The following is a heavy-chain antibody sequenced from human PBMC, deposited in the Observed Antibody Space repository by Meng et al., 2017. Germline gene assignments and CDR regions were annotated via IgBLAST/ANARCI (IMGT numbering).Heavy chain of an antibody. CDR1: GGSIRSSTR. V-gene: IGHV4-4*02. CDR2: IYHSGST. J-gene: IGHJ4*02. Sequence: EEVPSMVELSGTLPPTLAASGGSIRSSTRWSWVRQPPGKGLEWIGEIYHSGSTNYNPSLKSRVTISVDKSKNQFSLKLSSVTAADTAVYYCARGRYSSGWDRFDYWGQGTLVTVSS. CDR3: ARGRYSSGWDRFDY. D-gene: IGHD6-19*01.